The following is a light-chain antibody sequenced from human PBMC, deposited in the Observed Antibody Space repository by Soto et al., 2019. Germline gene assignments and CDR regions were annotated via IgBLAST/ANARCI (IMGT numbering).Light chain of an antibody. CDR2: DVT. CDR3: CSYVGSYTSYV. V-gene: IGLV2-11*01. CDR1: SSDVGGYNF. J-gene: IGLJ1*01. Sequence: QSALTQPRSVSGSPGQSVTISCTGTSSDVGGYNFVSWYQQHPGKAPKFMIYDVTKRPSGVPDRFSGPKSGNTASLTISGLQAEDEADYYCCSYVGSYTSYVFGTGTKLTVL.